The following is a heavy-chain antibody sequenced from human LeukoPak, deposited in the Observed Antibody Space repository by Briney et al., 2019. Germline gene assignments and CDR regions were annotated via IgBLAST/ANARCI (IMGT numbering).Heavy chain of an antibody. D-gene: IGHD6-13*01. Sequence: GGSLRLSCAASGFTFSSYAMSWVRQAPGKGLEWVSAISGSGGSTYYADSVKGRFTISRDNSKNTLYLQMNSLRAEDTAVYYCAKVDLSIAAAGTSYFDYWGQGTLVTVSS. CDR2: ISGSGGST. CDR1: GFTFSSYA. V-gene: IGHV3-23*01. CDR3: AKVDLSIAAAGTSYFDY. J-gene: IGHJ4*02.